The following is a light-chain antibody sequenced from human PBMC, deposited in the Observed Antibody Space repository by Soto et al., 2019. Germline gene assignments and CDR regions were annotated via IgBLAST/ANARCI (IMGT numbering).Light chain of an antibody. J-gene: IGKJ4*01. Sequence: EVVMTQSPSTLSLSPGESATLSLRASQSVSSYLAWYQQKPGQAPRILIYDASNRDTGIPARFSGSGSGTDFTLPISRLEPEDFAVYYCQQRSNWRLTFGGGTKVDIK. CDR1: QSVSSY. CDR3: QQRSNWRLT. V-gene: IGKV3-11*01. CDR2: DAS.